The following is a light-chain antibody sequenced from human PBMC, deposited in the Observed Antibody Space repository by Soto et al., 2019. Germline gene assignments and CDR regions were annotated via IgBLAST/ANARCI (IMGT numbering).Light chain of an antibody. Sequence: QYVLTQPRSVSGSPGQSVTISCTGTSSDVGGYNYVSWYQQHPGKAPKLMIYDVSKRPSGVPDRFSGSKSGNTASLTISGLQAEDEADYYCCSYAGSYTYVVGTGTKVTVL. V-gene: IGLV2-11*01. J-gene: IGLJ1*01. CDR3: CSYAGSYTYV. CDR2: DVS. CDR1: SSDVGGYNY.